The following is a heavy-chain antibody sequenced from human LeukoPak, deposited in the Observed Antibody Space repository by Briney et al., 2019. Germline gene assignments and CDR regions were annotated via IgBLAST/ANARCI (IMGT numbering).Heavy chain of an antibody. J-gene: IGHJ5*02. V-gene: IGHV3-30*14. D-gene: IGHD6-6*01. CDR3: AKVSLIAARIGWFDP. Sequence: GGSLRLSCAVSGFTFSNYAAHWVRQAPGEGLEWVAAISSDGDKQYYADSVKGRFTISRDNSKNSLYLQMNSLRAEDTAVYYCAKVSLIAARIGWFDPWGQGTLVTVSS. CDR1: GFTFSNYA. CDR2: ISSDGDKQ.